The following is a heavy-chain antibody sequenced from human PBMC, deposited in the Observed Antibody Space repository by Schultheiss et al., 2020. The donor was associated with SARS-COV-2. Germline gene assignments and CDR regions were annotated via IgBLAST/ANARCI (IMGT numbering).Heavy chain of an antibody. D-gene: IGHD1-1*01. J-gene: IGHJ6*02. Sequence: GGSLRLSCAASGFTFSSYSMNWVRQAPGKGLEWVSSISSSSSYIYYADSVKGRFTISRDNSKNTLYLQINSLRAEDTAVYYCARDGRFQLTYYYYGMDVWGQGTTVTVSS. V-gene: IGHV3-21*01. CDR2: ISSSSSYI. CDR1: GFTFSSYS. CDR3: ARDGRFQLTYYYYGMDV.